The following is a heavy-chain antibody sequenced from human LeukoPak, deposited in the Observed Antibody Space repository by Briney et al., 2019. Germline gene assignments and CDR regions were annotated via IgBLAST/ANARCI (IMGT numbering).Heavy chain of an antibody. V-gene: IGHV4-4*07. J-gene: IGHJ6*03. CDR2: IYTSGNT. CDR3: ARVQVGDFWSGFQRYCKYHMDV. CDR1: GGSISNYY. D-gene: IGHD3-3*01. Sequence: SETLSLTCTVSGGSISNYYWSWIRQPAGKGLEWIGHIYTSGNTNYNPSLKSRVTLSVDTSKNQFSLRLSSVTAADTAVYYCARVQVGDFWSGFQRYCKYHMDVWGKGTTVTVSS.